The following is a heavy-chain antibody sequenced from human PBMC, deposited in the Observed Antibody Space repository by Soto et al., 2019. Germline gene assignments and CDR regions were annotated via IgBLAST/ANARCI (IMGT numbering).Heavy chain of an antibody. J-gene: IGHJ6*02. V-gene: IGHV4-31*03. D-gene: IGHD2-2*01. CDR3: ASSSTSLGMDV. CDR2: VYYSGST. CDR1: GGSISSGGYY. Sequence: QVQLQESGPGLVKPSQTLSLTCTVSGGSISSGGYYWSWIRQHPGKGLEWIGYVYYSGSTCYNPSLESRVTTSVDTSKNQFALKLSSVTAADTAVYYCASSSTSLGMDVWGQGTTVTVSS.